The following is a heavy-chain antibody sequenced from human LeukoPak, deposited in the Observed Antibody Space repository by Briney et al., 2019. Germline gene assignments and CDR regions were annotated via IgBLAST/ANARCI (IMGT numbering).Heavy chain of an antibody. V-gene: IGHV1-2*02. CDR3: ARSPQGGSYTNFDF. CDR1: GYTFTGYH. Sequence: ASVTVSCKASGYTFTGYHIHWVRQAPGQGLEWMGWINPNSGGTNYAQKFQGRVTMTTDTSISTAYMELSSLRFDDTAVYYCARSPQGGSYTNFDFWGQGTLVTVSS. J-gene: IGHJ4*02. D-gene: IGHD3-3*01. CDR2: INPNSGGT.